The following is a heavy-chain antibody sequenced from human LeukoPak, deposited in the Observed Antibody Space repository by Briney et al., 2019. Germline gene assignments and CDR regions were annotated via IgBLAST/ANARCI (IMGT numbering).Heavy chain of an antibody. CDR2: IIPIFGTA. V-gene: IGHV1-69*13. D-gene: IGHD2-15*01. Sequence: SVKVSCKASGGTFSNYAISWVRQAPGQGLEWMGGIIPIFGTANYAQKFQGRVTITADESTSTAYMELSSLRSEDTAVYYCARGYCSGGSCYADAFDIWGQGTMVTVSS. CDR1: GGTFSNYA. J-gene: IGHJ3*02. CDR3: ARGYCSGGSCYADAFDI.